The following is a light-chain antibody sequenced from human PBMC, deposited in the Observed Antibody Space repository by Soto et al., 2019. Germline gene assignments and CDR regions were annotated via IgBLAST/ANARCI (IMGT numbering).Light chain of an antibody. CDR1: QSISSY. V-gene: IGKV3-11*01. CDR2: DAS. J-gene: IGKJ5*01. CDR3: QQRSIRPLMYT. Sequence: EILLTQSPATLSLSPGERATLSCRASQSISSYLAWFQQKPGQAPRLLIYDASNRATGIPARFSGSGSGTDFTLTISSLEPEDFAVYHCQQRSIRPLMYTFGQGTRLEIK.